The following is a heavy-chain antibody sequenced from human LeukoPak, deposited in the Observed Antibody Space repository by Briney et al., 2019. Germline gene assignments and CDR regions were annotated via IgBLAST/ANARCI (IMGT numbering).Heavy chain of an antibody. CDR3: ARGITMVRGVIKGGMDA. CDR1: GDTFSNYYA. D-gene: IGHD3-10*01. J-gene: IGHJ6*02. Sequence: SVKVSCKASGDTFSNYYAISWVRQAPGQGLEWMGRIIPIVGTANSAQKFQGRVTITADKSTGTIYMELSSLRSGDTAIYYCARGITMVRGVIKGGMDAWGQGTTVTVSS. CDR2: IIPIVGTA. V-gene: IGHV1-69*04.